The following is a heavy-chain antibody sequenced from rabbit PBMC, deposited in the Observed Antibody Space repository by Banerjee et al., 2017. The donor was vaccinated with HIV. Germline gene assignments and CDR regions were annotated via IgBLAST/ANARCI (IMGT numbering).Heavy chain of an antibody. CDR2: IYTSSGAT. CDR1: GFSFSSNA. J-gene: IGHJ4*01. Sequence: QEQLEESGGDLVKPEGFLTLTCTASGFSFSSNAMCWVRQAPGKGPEWIGCIYTSSGATYYASWAKGRFTISKTSSTTVTLQMPSLTAADTATYFCARDLAGVTGWNFNLWGQGTLVTVS. D-gene: IGHD4-1*01. V-gene: IGHV1S45*01. CDR3: ARDLAGVTGWNFNL.